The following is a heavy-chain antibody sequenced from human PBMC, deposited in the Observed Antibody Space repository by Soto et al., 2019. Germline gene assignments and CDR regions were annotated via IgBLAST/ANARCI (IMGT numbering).Heavy chain of an antibody. D-gene: IGHD2-2*01. V-gene: IGHV1-8*01. Sequence: ASVKVSCKASGYTFTSYDINWVRQATGQGLEWMGWMNPNSGNTDYAQKFQGRVTMTTNTSMSTAYMELSSLRSEDTAVYYCARVKYCSSTSCYEYDAFDIWGQGTMVTVSS. CDR1: GYTFTSYD. J-gene: IGHJ3*02. CDR3: ARVKYCSSTSCYEYDAFDI. CDR2: MNPNSGNT.